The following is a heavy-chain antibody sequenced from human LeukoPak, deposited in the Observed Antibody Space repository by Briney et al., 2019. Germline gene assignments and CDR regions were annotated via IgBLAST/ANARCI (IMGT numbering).Heavy chain of an antibody. CDR2: ISSSSYI. Sequence: PGGSLRLSCAASGFTFSSYSMNWVRQAPGKGLEWVSSISSSSYIYYADSVKGRFTISRDNAKNSLYLQMNSLRAEDTAVYYCARAYGTYAFDIWGQGTMVIVSS. V-gene: IGHV3-21*01. CDR1: GFTFSSYS. D-gene: IGHD1-1*01. CDR3: ARAYGTYAFDI. J-gene: IGHJ3*02.